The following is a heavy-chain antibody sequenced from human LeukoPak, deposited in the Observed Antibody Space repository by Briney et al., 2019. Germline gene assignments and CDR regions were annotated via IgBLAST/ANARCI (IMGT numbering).Heavy chain of an antibody. CDR3: ARSYVWGSYRYDY. CDR1: GGSISSYY. Sequence: SETLSLTCTVSGGSISSYYWSWIRQPPGKGLEWIGYIYYSGSTNYNPSLKNRVTISVDTSKNQFSLKLSSVTAADTAVYYCARSYVWGSYRYDYWGQGTLVTVSS. V-gene: IGHV4-59*01. J-gene: IGHJ4*02. D-gene: IGHD3-16*02. CDR2: IYYSGST.